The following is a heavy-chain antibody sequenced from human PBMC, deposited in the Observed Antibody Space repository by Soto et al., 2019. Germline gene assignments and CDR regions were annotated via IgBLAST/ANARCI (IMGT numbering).Heavy chain of an antibody. V-gene: IGHV4-39*01. CDR1: GGSISGSYYY. J-gene: IGHJ4*02. CDR3: ATSQKGYNWNYLDH. D-gene: IGHD1-20*01. CDR2: VFYTGFT. Sequence: QLQLQESGPGLVKPSETLSITCAVSGGSISGSYYYWGWLRQSPGKGPEWMGSVFYTGFTSYNPYLESRGSVSVDTSQNQFSLKVRGVSAAYTAVYYCATSQKGYNWNYLDHWGQGALVTVSS.